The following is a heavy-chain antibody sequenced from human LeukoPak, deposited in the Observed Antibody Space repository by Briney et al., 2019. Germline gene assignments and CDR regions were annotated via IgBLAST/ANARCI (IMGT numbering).Heavy chain of an antibody. D-gene: IGHD7-27*01. CDR3: TTSRLKRAAGKYWGVFDI. CDR2: IKSKNAGGAT. Sequence: GGPVRLSCAASGFTFRKAWMSWLGQAPGKEVDWVGRIKSKNAGGATDYPALVKGRFHISTDDSKNTLYLQMNSLETEDTDVYYCTTSRLKRAAGKYWGVFDIWGQGTGVTVSS. CDR1: GFTFRKAW. J-gene: IGHJ3*02. V-gene: IGHV3-15*01.